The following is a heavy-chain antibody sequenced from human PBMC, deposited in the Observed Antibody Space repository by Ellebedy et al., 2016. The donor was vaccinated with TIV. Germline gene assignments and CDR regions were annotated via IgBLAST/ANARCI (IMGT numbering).Heavy chain of an antibody. CDR3: ARGGSYGSPLLPYHFGMDV. J-gene: IGHJ6*02. D-gene: IGHD5-18*01. Sequence: AASVKVSCKASGGTFNTYAITWARQAPGQGLEWMGGIIPIFGTANYAQKFQGRVTITADESTSTAYMELSSLRSEDTAVYYCARGGSYGSPLLPYHFGMDVWGQGTTVTVSS. CDR2: IIPIFGTA. V-gene: IGHV1-69*13. CDR1: GGTFNTYA.